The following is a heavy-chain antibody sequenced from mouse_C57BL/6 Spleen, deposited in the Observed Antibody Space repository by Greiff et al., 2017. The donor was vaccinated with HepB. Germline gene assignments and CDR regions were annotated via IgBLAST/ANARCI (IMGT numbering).Heavy chain of an antibody. CDR2: ISNGGGST. V-gene: IGHV5-12*01. Sequence: EVMLVESGGGLVQPGGSLKLSCAASGFTFSDYYMYWVRQTPEKRLEWVAYISNGGGSTYYPDTVKGRFTISRDNAKNTLYLQMSRLKSEDTAMYYCARTGNGYYEYFDVWGTGTTVTVSS. CDR1: GFTFSDYY. D-gene: IGHD2-3*01. CDR3: ARTGNGYYEYFDV. J-gene: IGHJ1*03.